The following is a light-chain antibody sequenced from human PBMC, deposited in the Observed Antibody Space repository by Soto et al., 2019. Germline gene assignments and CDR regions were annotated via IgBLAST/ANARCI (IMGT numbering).Light chain of an antibody. J-gene: IGKJ1*01. CDR1: QGISNY. CDR2: AAS. Sequence: DIQVTQSPSSLSSYVGDRVTITCRASQGISNYLAWYQQKPGKVPKLLMYAASTLQSGVPYPFSGSGSGTDLTLTISSLQPEDVATYYCQKYNSATRTFCQGTNVDIX. CDR3: QKYNSATRT. V-gene: IGKV1-27*01.